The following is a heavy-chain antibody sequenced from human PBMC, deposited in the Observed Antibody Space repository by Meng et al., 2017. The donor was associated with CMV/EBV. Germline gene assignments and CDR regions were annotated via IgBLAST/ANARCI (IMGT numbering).Heavy chain of an antibody. CDR2: IYYSGGT. D-gene: IGHD3-22*01. V-gene: IGHV4-59*01. Sequence: GSLRLSCTVSGGSISSYYWSWIRQPPGKGLEWIGYIYYSGGTNYNPSLKSRVTISVDTSKNQFSLKLSSVTAADTAVYYCARYLGWSEYYYDSSGPSGLGYFDYWGQGTLVTVSS. J-gene: IGHJ4*02. CDR3: ARYLGWSEYYYDSSGPSGLGYFDY. CDR1: GGSISSYY.